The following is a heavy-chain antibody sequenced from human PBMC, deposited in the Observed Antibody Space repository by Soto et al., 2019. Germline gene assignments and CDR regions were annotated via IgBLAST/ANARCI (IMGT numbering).Heavy chain of an antibody. J-gene: IGHJ4*02. Sequence: QVQLVQSGAEVKKPGSSVKVSCKASGGTFSSHVFNWVRQAPGQGLEWMGGIMPIIGTANYAQKFQGRVTITADESTSTAYMELSSMRSEDTAVYYCARDLEFRHGNISHLDYWGQGTLVTVSS. CDR1: GGTFSSHV. CDR2: IMPIIGTA. CDR3: ARDLEFRHGNISHLDY. D-gene: IGHD3-10*01. V-gene: IGHV1-69*01.